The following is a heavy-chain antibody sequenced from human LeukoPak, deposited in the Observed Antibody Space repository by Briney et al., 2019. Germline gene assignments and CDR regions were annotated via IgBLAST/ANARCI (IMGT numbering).Heavy chain of an antibody. V-gene: IGHV4-59*01. Sequence: SETLSLTCSVSGGSIGTYYWSWIRQNPGKGLEWIGYIYYTGSTNYNPALKSRVLVSVDTSKNEISLKLTSVTAADTAVYYCATMSGGAFDIWGQGTMVTVSS. CDR3: ATMSGGAFDI. D-gene: IGHD2-15*01. CDR1: GGSIGTYY. J-gene: IGHJ3*02. CDR2: IYYTGST.